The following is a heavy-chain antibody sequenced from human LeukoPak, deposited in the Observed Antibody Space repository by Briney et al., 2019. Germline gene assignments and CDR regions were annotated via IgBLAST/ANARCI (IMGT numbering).Heavy chain of an antibody. CDR2: INPNSGGT. CDR3: ARANFLYCSSTSCLFDY. D-gene: IGHD2-2*01. CDR1: GYTFTDYY. V-gene: IGHV1-2*04. J-gene: IGHJ4*02. Sequence: GASVKVCCKASGYTFTDYYMHWVRLAPGQGLEWMGWINPNSGGTNYVQKFQGWVTMTRDTSINTAYMELSRLTSDDTAVYYCARANFLYCSSTSCLFDYWGQGTLVTVSS.